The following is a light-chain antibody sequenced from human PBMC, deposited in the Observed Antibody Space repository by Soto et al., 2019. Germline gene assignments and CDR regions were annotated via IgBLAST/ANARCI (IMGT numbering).Light chain of an antibody. CDR1: NSDVGGYNY. V-gene: IGLV2-11*01. Sequence: QSVLTQPRSVSGSPGQSVTISCTGTNSDVGGYNYVSWYQQHPGKAPKLIISDVSKRPSGVPDRFSGSKSGTTASLTISGLQAEDEADYYCCSYAVTDTGVFGGGTKLTVL. CDR2: DVS. CDR3: CSYAVTDTGV. J-gene: IGLJ3*02.